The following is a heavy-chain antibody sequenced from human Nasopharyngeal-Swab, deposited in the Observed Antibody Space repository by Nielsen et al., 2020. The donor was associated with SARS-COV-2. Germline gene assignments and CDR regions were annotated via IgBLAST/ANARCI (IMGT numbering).Heavy chain of an antibody. CDR3: ARQKVVTAIRGFDY. V-gene: IGHV4-39*07. J-gene: IGHJ4*02. D-gene: IGHD2-21*02. Sequence: SETLSLTCTVSGGSISSSSYYWGWIRQPPGKGLEWIGSIYYSGSTYYNPSLKSRVTISVDTSKNQFSLKLSSVTAADTAVYYCARQKVVTAIRGFDYWGQGTLVTVSS. CDR2: IYYSGST. CDR1: GGSISSSSYY.